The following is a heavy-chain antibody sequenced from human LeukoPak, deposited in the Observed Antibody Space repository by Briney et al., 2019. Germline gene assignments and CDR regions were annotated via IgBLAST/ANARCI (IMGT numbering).Heavy chain of an antibody. CDR1: GFTVSSNY. V-gene: IGHV3-53*01. Sequence: RGSLRLSCAASGFTVSSNYMSWVRQAPGKGLEWVSVIYSGGSTYYADSVKGRFTISRDNSKNTLYLQMNSLRAEDTAVYYCARAMTTVTLYYYYYMDVWGKGTTVTVSS. D-gene: IGHD4-17*01. CDR2: IYSGGST. CDR3: ARAMTTVTLYYYYYMDV. J-gene: IGHJ6*03.